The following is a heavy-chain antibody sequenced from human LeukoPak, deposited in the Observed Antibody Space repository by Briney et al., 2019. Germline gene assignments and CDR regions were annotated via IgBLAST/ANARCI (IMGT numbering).Heavy chain of an antibody. CDR1: GFTFSSYG. J-gene: IGHJ4*02. D-gene: IGHD6-19*01. CDR3: AREYSSGWYTVGY. Sequence: GGSLRLSCAASGFTFSSYGMHWVRQAPGKGLEWVAIMWYDGSNKYYTDSVKGRFTISRDNSKNTLYVQMNSLGAEDTAVYYCAREYSSGWYTVGYWGQGTLVTVSS. V-gene: IGHV3-30*02. CDR2: MWYDGSNK.